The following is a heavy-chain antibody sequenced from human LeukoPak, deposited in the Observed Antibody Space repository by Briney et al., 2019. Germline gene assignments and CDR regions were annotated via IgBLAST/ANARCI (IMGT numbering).Heavy chain of an antibody. Sequence: SVKVSCKASGYTFTSYDISWVRQAPGQGLEWMGGIIPIFGTANYAQKFQGRVTITADESTSTAYMELSSLRSEDTAVYYCARVVYDYYYYMDVWGKGTTVTISS. D-gene: IGHD3-16*01. CDR2: IIPIFGTA. J-gene: IGHJ6*03. V-gene: IGHV1-69*13. CDR3: ARVVYDYYYYMDV. CDR1: GYTFTSYD.